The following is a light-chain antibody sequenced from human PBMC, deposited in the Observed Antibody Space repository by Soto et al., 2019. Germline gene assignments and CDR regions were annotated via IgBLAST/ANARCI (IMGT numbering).Light chain of an antibody. CDR3: QQYNNNWPPFT. CDR1: QSVSSN. Sequence: LSCRASQSVSSNLAWYQQKPGQAPRLLIYGASTRATGIPARFSGSGSGTDFTLTISSLQSEDFAVYYCQQYNNNWPPFTFGPGTKVDIK. J-gene: IGKJ3*01. CDR2: GAS. V-gene: IGKV3-15*01.